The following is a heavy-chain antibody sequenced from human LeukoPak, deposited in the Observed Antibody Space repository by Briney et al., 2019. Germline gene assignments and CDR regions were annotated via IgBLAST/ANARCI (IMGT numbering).Heavy chain of an antibody. CDR2: INPNRGDT. CDR1: GYTFNGYY. CDR3: ARDREYCSNSSCYDAPPDY. Sequence: ASVKVSCKASGYTFNGYYMHWVRQAPGQGLEWMGYINPNRGDTKYAQKFQGRVTMTRDTSISTAYMQLSSLRSDDTAVYYCARDREYCSNSSCYDAPPDYWGQGTLVTVSS. D-gene: IGHD2-2*01. J-gene: IGHJ4*02. V-gene: IGHV1-2*02.